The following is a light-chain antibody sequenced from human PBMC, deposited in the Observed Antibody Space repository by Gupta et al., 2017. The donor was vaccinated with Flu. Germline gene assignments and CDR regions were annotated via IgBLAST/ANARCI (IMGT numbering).Light chain of an antibody. CDR3: DSRESSDNNKAV. CDR2: DKN. J-gene: IGLJ2*01. V-gene: IGLV3-19*01. Sequence: QTIRTRGEGNSFRKCHESFYPPQTDHAPGLVIYDKNIRHSGTTARCSGSSSGTTAALTITGAPAEEEADYYCDSRESSDNNKAVFGGGTKLTVL. CDR1: SFRKCH.